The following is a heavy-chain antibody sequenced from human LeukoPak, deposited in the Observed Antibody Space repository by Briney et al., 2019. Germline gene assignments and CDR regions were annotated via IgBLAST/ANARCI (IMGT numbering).Heavy chain of an antibody. D-gene: IGHD3-9*01. Sequence: ASVKVSCKASGYTFTAYSLHWVRQAPGQGLEWMGWISAYNGNTNYAQKLQGRVTMTTDTSTSTAYMELRSLRSDDTAVYYCARDHEYDILTGQTSYYYYGMDVWGQGTTVTVSS. J-gene: IGHJ6*02. CDR2: ISAYNGNT. V-gene: IGHV1-18*04. CDR3: ARDHEYDILTGQTSYYYYGMDV. CDR1: GYTFTAYS.